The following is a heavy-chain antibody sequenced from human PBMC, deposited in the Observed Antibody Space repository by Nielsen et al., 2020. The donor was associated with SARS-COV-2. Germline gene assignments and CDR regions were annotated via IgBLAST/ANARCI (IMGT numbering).Heavy chain of an antibody. V-gene: IGHV3-33*08. Sequence: GGSLRLSCAASGFTFSNHAMHWVRQAPGKGLEWVAVIWYDGSNKYYADSVKGRFTISRDNSKNTLYLQMNSLRAEDTAVYYCARDLAVAGTYGEYFDYWGQGTLVTVSS. CDR1: GFTFSNHA. J-gene: IGHJ4*02. CDR3: ARDLAVAGTYGEYFDY. D-gene: IGHD6-19*01. CDR2: IWYDGSNK.